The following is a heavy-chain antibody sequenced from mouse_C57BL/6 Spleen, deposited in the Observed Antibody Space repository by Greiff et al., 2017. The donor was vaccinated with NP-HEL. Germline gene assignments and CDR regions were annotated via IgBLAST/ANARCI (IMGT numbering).Heavy chain of an antibody. V-gene: IGHV1-55*01. CDR2: LYPGSGST. Sequence: QVQLQQPGAELVKPGASVKMSCKASGYTFTSYWITWVKQRPGQGLEWIGDLYPGSGSTNYHEKFQGKATLTVDTSSSTAYMQLSSLTSEDSAVYYCARLITTVVATDYAMDYWGQGTSVTVSS. J-gene: IGHJ4*01. D-gene: IGHD1-1*01. CDR3: ARLITTVVATDYAMDY. CDR1: GYTFTSYW.